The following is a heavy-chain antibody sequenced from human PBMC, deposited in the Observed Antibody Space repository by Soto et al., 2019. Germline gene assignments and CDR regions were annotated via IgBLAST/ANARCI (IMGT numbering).Heavy chain of an antibody. CDR2: IWYDGSNK. V-gene: IGHV3-33*01. D-gene: IGHD4-17*01. CDR3: ASDGAPTVTNDLYFDL. CDR1: GFTFSSYG. J-gene: IGHJ2*01. Sequence: QVQLVESGGGVVQPGRSLRLSCAASGFTFSSYGMHWVRQAPGKGLEWVAVIWYDGSNKYYADSVKGRFTISRDNSKNTRDMQMSSLRAEDTAVYYCASDGAPTVTNDLYFDLWGRGALVTVSS.